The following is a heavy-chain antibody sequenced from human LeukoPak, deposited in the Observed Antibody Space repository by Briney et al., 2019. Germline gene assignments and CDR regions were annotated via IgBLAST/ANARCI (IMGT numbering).Heavy chain of an antibody. V-gene: IGHV3-21*01. J-gene: IGHJ4*02. Sequence: GSLRLSCAASGFTFSSYSMKWVRQAPGKGLEWVSSISSSSSYIYYADSVKGRFTISRDNAKNSLYLQMNSLRAEDTAVYYCASTPDPYDSSGSDYWGQGTLVTVSS. CDR2: ISSSSSYI. D-gene: IGHD3-22*01. CDR3: ASTPDPYDSSGSDY. CDR1: GFTFSSYS.